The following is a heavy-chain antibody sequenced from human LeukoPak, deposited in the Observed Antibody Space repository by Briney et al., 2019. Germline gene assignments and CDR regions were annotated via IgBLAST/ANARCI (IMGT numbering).Heavy chain of an antibody. J-gene: IGHJ4*02. D-gene: IGHD2/OR15-2a*01. V-gene: IGHV4-30-2*01. CDR1: GGSISSGGYS. Sequence: SETLSLTCAVSGGSISSGGYSWSWIRQPPGKGLEWIGYIYHSGSTYYNPSLKSRVTISVDRSKNQFSPKLSSVTAADTAVYYCASQLSPGIGYFDYWGQGTLVTVSS. CDR2: IYHSGST. CDR3: ASQLSPGIGYFDY.